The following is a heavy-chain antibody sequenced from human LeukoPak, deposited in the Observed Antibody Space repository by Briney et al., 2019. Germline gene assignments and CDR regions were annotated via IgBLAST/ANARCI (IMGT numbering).Heavy chain of an antibody. CDR1: GYTFTTYD. J-gene: IGHJ4*02. D-gene: IGHD5-18*01. V-gene: IGHV1-18*01. CDR2: ISAYNGNT. CDR3: ARARAMNFDY. Sequence: ASVKVSCKASGYTFTTYDINWVRQVTGQGLEWMGWISAYNGNTNYAQKFQGRVTMTTDTATSTADMELRSLRSDDTAVYYCARARAMNFDYWGQGTLVTVSS.